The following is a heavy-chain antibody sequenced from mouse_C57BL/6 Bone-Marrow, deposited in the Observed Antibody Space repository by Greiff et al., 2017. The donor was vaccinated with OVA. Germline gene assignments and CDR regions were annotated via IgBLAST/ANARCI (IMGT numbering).Heavy chain of an antibody. CDR1: GFTFSSYA. J-gene: IGHJ3*01. CDR2: ISDGGSYT. Sequence: EVQLVESGGGLVKPGGSLKLSCAASGFTFSSYAMSWVRQTPEKRLEWVAIISDGGSYTYYPDNVKGRFTISRDNAKNNLYLQMSHLKSEDTAMYYCARDSPYGNSWFAYWGQGTLVTVSA. CDR3: ARDSPYGNSWFAY. D-gene: IGHD2-1*01. V-gene: IGHV5-4*01.